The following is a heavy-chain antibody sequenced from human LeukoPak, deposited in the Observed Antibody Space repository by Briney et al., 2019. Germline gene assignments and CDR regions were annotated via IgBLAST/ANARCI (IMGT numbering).Heavy chain of an antibody. CDR3: ARGRGSRWQLLRFEGYFDY. CDR2: INTDGSST. Sequence: GGSLRLSCAASGFTFSSYWMHWVRQAPGKGLVWVSRINTDGSSTSYADSVKGRFTISRDNAKDTVYLQMNSLSADDTAVYYYARGRGSRWQLLRFEGYFDYWGQGTLVTVSS. V-gene: IGHV3-74*01. CDR1: GFTFSSYW. D-gene: IGHD1-26*01. J-gene: IGHJ4*02.